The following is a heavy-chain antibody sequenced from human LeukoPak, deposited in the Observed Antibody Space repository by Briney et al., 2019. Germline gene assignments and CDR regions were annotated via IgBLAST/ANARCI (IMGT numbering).Heavy chain of an antibody. CDR1: GFTFSSYW. D-gene: IGHD6-13*01. CDR2: INTDGSST. Sequence: GGSLRLSCAASGFTFSSYWMRWVRQAPGKGLVWVSRINTDGSSTSYADSVKGRFTISRDSAKNTLYLQMNSLRAEDTAVYYCARVGYGGTWYVDYWGQGTLVTVSS. J-gene: IGHJ4*02. V-gene: IGHV3-74*01. CDR3: ARVGYGGTWYVDY.